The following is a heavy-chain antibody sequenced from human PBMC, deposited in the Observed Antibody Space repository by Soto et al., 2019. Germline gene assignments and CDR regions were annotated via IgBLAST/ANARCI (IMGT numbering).Heavy chain of an antibody. D-gene: IGHD6-13*01. V-gene: IGHV1-2*04. CDR2: INPNSGGT. CDR3: ARDQQGGSSSWGGYYYYGMDV. CDR1: GYTFTGYY. Sequence: ASVKVSCKASGYTFTGYYMHWVRQAPGQGLEWMGWINPNSGGTNYAQKFQGWVTMTRDTSISTAYMELSRLRSDDTAVYYCARDQQGGSSSWGGYYYYGMDVWGQGTTVTAP. J-gene: IGHJ6*02.